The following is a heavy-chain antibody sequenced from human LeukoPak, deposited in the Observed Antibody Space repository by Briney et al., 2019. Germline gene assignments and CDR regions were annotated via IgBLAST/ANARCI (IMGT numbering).Heavy chain of an antibody. CDR3: ARSPLTKNYYYDYYMDV. Sequence: ASVKVSCKASRYTLTSYGISWVRQAPGQELEWMGWISAYNGNTNYAQKLQGRVTMTTDTSTSTAYMELRSLRSDDTAVYYCARSPLTKNYYYDYYMDVWGKGTTVTISS. CDR2: ISAYNGNT. J-gene: IGHJ6*03. V-gene: IGHV1-18*01. CDR1: RYTLTSYG.